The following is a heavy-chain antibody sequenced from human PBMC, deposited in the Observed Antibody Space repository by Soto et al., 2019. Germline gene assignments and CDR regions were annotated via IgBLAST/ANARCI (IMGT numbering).Heavy chain of an antibody. V-gene: IGHV3-7*01. CDR1: GFTFSSYW. CDR2: IKQDGTEK. J-gene: IGHJ3*02. CDR3: ATILNRAFET. Sequence: EVQLVESGGSLDQPGGSLRLSCAASGFTFSSYWMSWVRQAPGRGLEWMGNIKQDGTEKDYVDSVKGRFTISRDNARNSVFLQMDSLRADDTAVYYCATILNRAFETWGQGTMVTVSS. D-gene: IGHD3-3*01.